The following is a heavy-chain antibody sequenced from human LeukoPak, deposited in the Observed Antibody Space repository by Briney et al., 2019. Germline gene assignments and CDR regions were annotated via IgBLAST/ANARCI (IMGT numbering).Heavy chain of an antibody. J-gene: IGHJ3*02. CDR1: GGSISSGGYY. Sequence: SQTLSLTCTVSGGSISSGGYYWSWIRQPPGKGLEWIGYIYHSGSTYYNPSLKSRVTISVDRSKNQFSLKLSSVTAADTAVYYCARDRYIAAAGNAFDIWGQGTMVTVSS. V-gene: IGHV4-30-2*01. CDR2: IYHSGST. D-gene: IGHD6-13*01. CDR3: ARDRYIAAAGNAFDI.